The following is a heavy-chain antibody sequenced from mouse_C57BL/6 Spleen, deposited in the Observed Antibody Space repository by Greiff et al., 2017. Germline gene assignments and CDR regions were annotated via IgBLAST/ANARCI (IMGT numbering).Heavy chain of an antibody. J-gene: IGHJ1*03. Sequence: QVQLQQSGAELVKPGASVKISCKASGYAFSSYWMNWVKQRPGKGLEWIGQIYPGDGDTNYNGKFKGKATLTADKSSSTAYMQLSSLTSEDSAVYFCARGGTAVVRPYFDVWGTGTTVTVSS. V-gene: IGHV1-80*01. CDR2: IYPGDGDT. CDR1: GYAFSSYW. D-gene: IGHD1-1*01. CDR3: ARGGTAVVRPYFDV.